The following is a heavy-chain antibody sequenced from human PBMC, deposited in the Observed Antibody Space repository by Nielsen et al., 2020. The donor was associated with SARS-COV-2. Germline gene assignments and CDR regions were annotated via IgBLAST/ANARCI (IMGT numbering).Heavy chain of an antibody. J-gene: IGHJ4*02. CDR3: AREGRKLPLDY. CDR2: ISSSGSYI. D-gene: IGHD5-24*01. CDR1: GFTFSDYY. V-gene: IGHV3-11*01. Sequence: GGSLRLSCVGSGFTFSDYYMSWVRQAPGKGLEWVSHISSSGSYIYYADSVKGRFTISRDNAKNSVYLQMNSLRAEDTAVYYCAREGRKLPLDYWGQGTLVTVSS.